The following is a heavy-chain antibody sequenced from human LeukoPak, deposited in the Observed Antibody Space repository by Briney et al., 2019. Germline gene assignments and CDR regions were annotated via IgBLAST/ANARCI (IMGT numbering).Heavy chain of an antibody. V-gene: IGHV3-74*01. CDR2: VIGDGRTT. D-gene: IGHD5-18*01. J-gene: IGHJ4*02. Sequence: QPGGSLRLSCAASGLTFSDFWMHWVRQPPGKGLVWVALVIGDGRTTIYADSVKGRFTISRDNAKNTLYLQMNSLRADDSGVYYCATGHSYGYDYWGQGVLVTVSS. CDR1: GLTFSDFW. CDR3: ATGHSYGYDY.